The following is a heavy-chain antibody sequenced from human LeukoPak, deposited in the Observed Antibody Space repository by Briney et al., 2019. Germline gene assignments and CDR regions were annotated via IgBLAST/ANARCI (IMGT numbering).Heavy chain of an antibody. Sequence: GGSLRLSCTASGFTFGDYAMSWVRQAPGKGLEWVAVISYDGSNKYYADSVKGRFTISRDNSKNTLYLQMNSLRAEDTAVYYCAKEGSHIVGATTAPDYWGQGTLVTVSS. J-gene: IGHJ4*02. V-gene: IGHV3-30*04. CDR3: AKEGSHIVGATTAPDY. CDR2: ISYDGSNK. CDR1: GFTFGDYA. D-gene: IGHD1-26*01.